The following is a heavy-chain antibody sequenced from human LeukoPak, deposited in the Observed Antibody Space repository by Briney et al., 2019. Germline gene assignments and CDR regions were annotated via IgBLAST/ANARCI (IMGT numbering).Heavy chain of an antibody. V-gene: IGHV4-59*08. CDR1: GGSISSYY. J-gene: IGHJ6*02. D-gene: IGHD3-22*01. CDR3: ARQPYDSSGYYREDYYYYGMDV. Sequence: PSETLSLTCTVSGGSISSYYWSWIRQPPGKGLEWIGYIYYSGSTNYNPSLKSRVTISVDTSKNQFSLKLSSVTAADTAVYYCARQPYDSSGYYREDYYYYGMDVWGQGTTVTVSS. CDR2: IYYSGST.